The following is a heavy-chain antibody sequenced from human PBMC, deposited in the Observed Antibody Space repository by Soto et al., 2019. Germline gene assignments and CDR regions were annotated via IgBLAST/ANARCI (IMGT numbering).Heavy chain of an antibody. J-gene: IGHJ4*02. D-gene: IGHD3-3*01. CDR1: GGTFSSYA. CDR3: ARLPSQSGSGYSGGDY. CDR2: IIPIFGTA. Sequence: QVQLVQSGAEVEKPGSSVKVSCKASGGTFSSYAISWVRQAPGQGLEWMGGIIPIFGTANYAQKFQGRVTITADESTSTAYMELSSLRSEDTAVYYCARLPSQSGSGYSGGDYWGQGTLVTVSS. V-gene: IGHV1-69*01.